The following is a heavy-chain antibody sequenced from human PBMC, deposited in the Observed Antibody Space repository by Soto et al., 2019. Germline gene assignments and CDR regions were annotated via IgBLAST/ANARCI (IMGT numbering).Heavy chain of an antibody. CDR2: ISYDGSNK. CDR1: GFTFSSYG. Sequence: GGSLRLSCAASGFTFSSYGMHWVRQAPGKGLEWVAVISYDGSNKYYADSVKGRFTISRDNSKNTLYLQMNSLRAEDTAVYYCAKHDSSGYHYYYYYGMDVWGQGTTVTVSS. CDR3: AKHDSSGYHYYYYYGMDV. V-gene: IGHV3-30*18. J-gene: IGHJ6*02. D-gene: IGHD3-22*01.